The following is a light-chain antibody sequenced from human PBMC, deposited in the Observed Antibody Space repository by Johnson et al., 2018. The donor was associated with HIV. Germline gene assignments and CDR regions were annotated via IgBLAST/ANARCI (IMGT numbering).Light chain of an antibody. V-gene: IGLV1-51*01. CDR1: SSNIGRNY. Sequence: QSVLTQPPSVSAAPGQKVTISCSGSSSNIGRNYVSWYQQLPGTAPKLLIFDNNKRPSGIPDRFSASKSGTSATLGITGLQTGDEADYYCGTWDSGLSAYVFYVFGTGTKVTVL. CDR3: GTWDSGLSAYVFYV. J-gene: IGLJ1*01. CDR2: DNN.